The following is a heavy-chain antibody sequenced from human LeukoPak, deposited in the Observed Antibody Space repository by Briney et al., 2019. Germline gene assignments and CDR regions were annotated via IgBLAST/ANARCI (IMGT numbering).Heavy chain of an antibody. CDR1: GFTFSSYS. V-gene: IGHV3-48*04. J-gene: IGHJ4*02. CDR2: ISSSSSII. Sequence: GGSLRLSCVASGFTFSSYSMNWVRQAPGKGLEWVSYISSSSSIIYYADSVKGRFTISRDNAKNSLYLQMNSLRAEDTAVYYCARAQYYYGSGSTYWGQGTLVTVSS. D-gene: IGHD3-10*01. CDR3: ARAQYYYGSGSTY.